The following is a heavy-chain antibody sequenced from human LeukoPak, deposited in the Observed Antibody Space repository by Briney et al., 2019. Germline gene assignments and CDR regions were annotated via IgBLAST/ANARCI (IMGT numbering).Heavy chain of an antibody. CDR3: AREKGEYHSDSSEFPDYFQY. J-gene: IGHJ1*01. CDR2: INPKSGGT. V-gene: IGHV1-2*02. CDR1: GNTFTCYY. D-gene: IGHD3-22*01. Sequence: ASVKVSCKASGNTFTCYYIHWVRQAPGQGLEWMGWINPKSGGTNYAQRFQGRITMTRDTSISTAYVELSRLRSDDTAVYFCAREKGEYHSDSSEFPDYFQYRGQGTLVTVSS.